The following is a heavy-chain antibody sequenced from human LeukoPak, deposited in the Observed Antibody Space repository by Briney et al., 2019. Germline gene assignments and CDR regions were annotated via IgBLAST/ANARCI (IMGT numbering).Heavy chain of an antibody. V-gene: IGHV4-59*08. D-gene: IGHD5-18*01. CDR2: IYYSGTT. CDR3: ARRSPGYSYSIDS. CDR1: GGSISTYY. Sequence: PSETLSLTCTVSGGSISTYYRSWIWQPPGKGLEWIGYIYYSGTTNYNPSLKSRVTISVDTSKNQFSLNLSSVTAADTAVYYCARRSPGYSYSIDSWGQGTLVTVSS. J-gene: IGHJ4*02.